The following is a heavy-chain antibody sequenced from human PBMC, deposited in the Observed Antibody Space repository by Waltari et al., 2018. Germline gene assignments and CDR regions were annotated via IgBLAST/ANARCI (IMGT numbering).Heavy chain of an antibody. D-gene: IGHD6-19*01. V-gene: IGHV3-23*01. CDR1: GFTFSSYA. CDR2: ISRGGGTK. CDR3: AKAYIEVAVLDSFDI. Sequence: EVHLLESGGGLIQPGESLRLSCAASGFTFSSYAMSWVRQAPGKGLEGVSAISRGGGTKYYAGSVKGRFTISRDNSKNTRDLKMNSLRAEDTAIYYCAKAYIEVAVLDSFDIWGQGTRVTVS. J-gene: IGHJ3*02.